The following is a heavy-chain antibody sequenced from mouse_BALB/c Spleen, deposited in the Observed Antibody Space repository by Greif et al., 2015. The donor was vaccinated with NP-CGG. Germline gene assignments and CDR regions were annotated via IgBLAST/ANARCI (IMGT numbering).Heavy chain of an antibody. CDR2: INPSNGGT. Sequence: QVQLQQSGAELVKPGASVKLSCKASGYTFTSYYMYWVKQRPGQGLEWIGEINPSNGGTNFNEKFKSKATLTVDKSSSTAYMQLSSLTSEDSAVYYCTRSGTALDYWGQGTTLTVSS. CDR1: GYTFTSYY. V-gene: IGHV1S81*02. CDR3: TRSGTALDY. J-gene: IGHJ2*01. D-gene: IGHD1-2*01.